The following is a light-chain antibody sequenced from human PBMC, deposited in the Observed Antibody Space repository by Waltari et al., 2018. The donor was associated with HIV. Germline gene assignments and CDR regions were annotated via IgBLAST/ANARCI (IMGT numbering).Light chain of an antibody. CDR3: QQYYSLPT. CDR1: QTLLYNSNNKNF. CDR2: WAS. V-gene: IGKV4-1*01. Sequence: DIVMTQSPDSLSVSLGERATINCKSSQTLLYNSNNKNFLAWYQQKPGQPPKLPIYWASTRESGVPDRFSGSGSETDFTLTISSLQAEDVAVYYCQQYYSLPTFGQGTKLEIK. J-gene: IGKJ2*01.